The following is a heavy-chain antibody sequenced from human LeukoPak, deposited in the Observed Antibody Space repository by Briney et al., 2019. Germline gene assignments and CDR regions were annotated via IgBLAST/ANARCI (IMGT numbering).Heavy chain of an antibody. CDR3: AKDAGYYDSSGYYKW. J-gene: IGHJ4*02. CDR2: ISYDGSNK. CDR1: GFTFSSYG. D-gene: IGHD3-22*01. V-gene: IGHV3-30*18. Sequence: GGSLRLSCAASGFTFSSYGMSWVRQAPGKGLEWVAVISYDGSNKYYADSVKGRFTISRDNSKNTLYLQMNSLRAEDTAVYYCAKDAGYYDSSGYYKWWGQGTLVTVSS.